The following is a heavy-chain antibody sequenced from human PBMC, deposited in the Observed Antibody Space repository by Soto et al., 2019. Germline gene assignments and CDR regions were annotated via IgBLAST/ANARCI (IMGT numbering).Heavy chain of an antibody. D-gene: IGHD2-2*01. CDR2: ISAGGSDT. CDR3: ASVPIWCGSSSCYTEGFDS. V-gene: IGHV3-23*01. J-gene: IGHJ4*01. CDR1: GFVFSDYA. Sequence: GGSLRVSCVASGFVFSDYAMSWVRQAPGKGLEWVSAISAGGSDTYYADSVKGRFTVSRVNSESTLYLQMNTLRAEDTAIYYCASVPIWCGSSSCYTEGFDSWGHGTLVTVSS.